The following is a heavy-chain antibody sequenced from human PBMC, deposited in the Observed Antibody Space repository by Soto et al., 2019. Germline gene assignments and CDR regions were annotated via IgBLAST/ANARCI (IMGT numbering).Heavy chain of an antibody. Sequence: EVQLVESGGGLVRPGGSVRLSCEASGFTFSSYTIYWVRQAPGKGLEWVSSISSSSTYIHYADSVKGRFTISRDNAKNSLFLQMNSLRGEDTAVYYCARDRWRGMAARRSSFGMDVWGQGTTVTVSS. CDR3: ARDRWRGMAARRSSFGMDV. D-gene: IGHD6-6*01. CDR2: ISSSSTYI. CDR1: GFTFSSYT. V-gene: IGHV3-21*01. J-gene: IGHJ6*02.